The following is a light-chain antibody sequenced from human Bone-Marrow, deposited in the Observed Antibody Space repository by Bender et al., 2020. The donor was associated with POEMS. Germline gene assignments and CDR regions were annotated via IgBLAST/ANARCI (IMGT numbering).Light chain of an antibody. V-gene: IGLV1-40*01. CDR2: GYN. Sequence: QSVQTQPPSVSGAPGQRVTISCTGSSSNTGSGYDINWYQHLPGTAPKLLIYGYNNRPSGVPDRFSGSKSGTSASLAITGLQAEDEGDYYCQSYDSSLSGWVFGGGTKLTVL. CDR1: SSNTGSGYD. J-gene: IGLJ3*02. CDR3: QSYDSSLSGWV.